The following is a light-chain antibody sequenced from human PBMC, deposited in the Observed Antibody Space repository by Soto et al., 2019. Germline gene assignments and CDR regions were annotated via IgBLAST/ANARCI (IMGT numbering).Light chain of an antibody. CDR2: KAS. J-gene: IGKJ2*01. CDR1: QSISSW. V-gene: IGKV1-5*03. Sequence: DIQMTQSPSTLSASVGDRVTITCRASQSISSWLAWYQQKPGKAPKLLIYKASSLESGVPSRFSGSGSGTEFTLTISSLQPDDFATYYCQQYNSYSYTFGQATMLEIK. CDR3: QQYNSYSYT.